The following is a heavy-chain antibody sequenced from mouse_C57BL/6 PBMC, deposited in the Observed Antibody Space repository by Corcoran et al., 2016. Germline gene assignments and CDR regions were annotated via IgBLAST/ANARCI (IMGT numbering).Heavy chain of an antibody. V-gene: IGHV1-81*01. J-gene: IGHJ4*01. CDR2: IYPRSGNT. CDR1: GYTFTSYG. CDR3: ARGGNYFPYAMDY. Sequence: QVQLQQSGAELARPGASVKLSCKASGYTFTSYGISWVKQRTGQGLEWIGEIYPRSGNTYYNEKFKGKATLTADKSSSTAYMQLSSLTSEDSAVYFCARGGNYFPYAMDYWGQGTSVTVSS. D-gene: IGHD2-1*01.